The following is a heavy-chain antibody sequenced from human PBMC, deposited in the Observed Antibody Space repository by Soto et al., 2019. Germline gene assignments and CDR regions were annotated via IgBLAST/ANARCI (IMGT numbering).Heavy chain of an antibody. Sequence: PGESLKISCKGSGDNFTSYWIGWVRQMPGKGLEWMGIIYPGDSATRYSPSFQGQVTISADKSISTAYLQWSSLRASDTAMYYCASCYGYDCYYYGMDVWGQGTTVTVSS. CDR2: IYPGDSAT. CDR1: GDNFTSYW. J-gene: IGHJ6*02. D-gene: IGHD5-18*01. V-gene: IGHV5-51*01. CDR3: ASCYGYDCYYYGMDV.